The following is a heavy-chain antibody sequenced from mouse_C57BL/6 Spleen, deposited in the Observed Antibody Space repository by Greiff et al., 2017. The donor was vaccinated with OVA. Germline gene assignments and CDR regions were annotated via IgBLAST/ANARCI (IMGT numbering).Heavy chain of an antibody. V-gene: IGHV5-9-1*02. Sequence: DVMLVESGEGLVKPGGSLKLSCAASGFTFSSYAMSWVRQTPEKRLEWVAYISSGGDYIYYADTVKGRFTISRDNARNTLYLQMSSLKSEDTAMYYCTRDNYGNYEGGAMDYWGQGTSVTVSS. CDR3: TRDNYGNYEGGAMDY. CDR1: GFTFSSYA. D-gene: IGHD2-1*01. J-gene: IGHJ4*01. CDR2: ISSGGDYI.